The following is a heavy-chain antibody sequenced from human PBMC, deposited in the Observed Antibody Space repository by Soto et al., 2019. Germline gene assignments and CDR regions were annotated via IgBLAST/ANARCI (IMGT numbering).Heavy chain of an antibody. V-gene: IGHV4-30-4*01. CDR1: GGSISSGDYY. Sequence: SETLSLTCTVSGGSISSGDYYWSWIRQPPGKGLEWIGYIYYSGSTYYNPSLKSRVTISVDTSKNQFSLKLSSVTAADTAVYYCARDMYYDFWSGSPNYGMDVWGQGTTVTVSS. CDR3: ARDMYYDFWSGSPNYGMDV. D-gene: IGHD3-3*01. CDR2: IYYSGST. J-gene: IGHJ6*02.